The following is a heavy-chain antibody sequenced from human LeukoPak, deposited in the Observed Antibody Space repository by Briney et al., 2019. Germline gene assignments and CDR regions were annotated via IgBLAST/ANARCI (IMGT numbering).Heavy chain of an antibody. CDR3: ARVSGATITAYYGMDV. Sequence: SETLSLTCTVSGGSSSSMYWSWIRQPQGQGLEWIGNIHYSGSTNYNPALKSRITISIGTSKNQFALRLSSVTSGDTAVYYCARVSGATITAYYGMDVWGQGTTGTVS. CDR2: IHYSGST. J-gene: IGHJ6*02. V-gene: IGHV4-59*01. D-gene: IGHD1-20*01. CDR1: GGSSSSMY.